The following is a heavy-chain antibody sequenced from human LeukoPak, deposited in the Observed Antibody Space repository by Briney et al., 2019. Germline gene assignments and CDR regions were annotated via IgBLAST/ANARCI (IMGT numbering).Heavy chain of an antibody. D-gene: IGHD6-19*01. Sequence: SETLSLTCTVSGGPISSYYWSWIRQPPGKGPEWIGSIYYTGSTNYNPSLKSRATISLDTSKNQFSLKLTSVTAADTAVYYCASVRGYSSGWYASGFDPWGQGTLVTVSS. CDR2: IYYTGST. CDR1: GGPISSYY. V-gene: IGHV4-59*12. CDR3: ASVRGYSSGWYASGFDP. J-gene: IGHJ5*02.